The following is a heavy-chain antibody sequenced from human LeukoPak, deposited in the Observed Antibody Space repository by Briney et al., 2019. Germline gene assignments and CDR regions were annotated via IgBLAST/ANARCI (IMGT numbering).Heavy chain of an antibody. Sequence: GGSLRLSCAASGFTFSSYNMNWVRQAPGKGLEWVSPITSSSTYIYYADSVRGRFTISRDNAKNSLYLQMNSLRAEDTAVYYCAELGITMIGGVWGKGTTATISS. J-gene: IGHJ6*04. CDR2: ITSSSTYI. CDR1: GFTFSSYN. D-gene: IGHD3-10*02. V-gene: IGHV3-21*01. CDR3: AELGITMIGGV.